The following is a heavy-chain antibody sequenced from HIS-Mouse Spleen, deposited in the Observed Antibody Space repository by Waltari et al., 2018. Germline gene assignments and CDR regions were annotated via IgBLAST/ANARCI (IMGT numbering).Heavy chain of an antibody. CDR1: GFTFSSYW. CDR2: INSDGSST. J-gene: IGHJ2*01. D-gene: IGHD6-13*01. V-gene: IGHV3-74*01. Sequence: GSLRLSCAASGFTFSSYWMHWVRQAPGKGLVWVSRINSDGSSTSYADSVKGRFTISRDNAKNTLYLQMNSLRAEDTAVYYCAREIPYSSSWYDWYFDLWGRGTLVTVSS. CDR3: AREIPYSSSWYDWYFDL.